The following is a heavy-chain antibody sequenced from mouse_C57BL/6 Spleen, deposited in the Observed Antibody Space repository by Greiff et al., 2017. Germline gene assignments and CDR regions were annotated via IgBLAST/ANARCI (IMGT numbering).Heavy chain of an antibody. V-gene: IGHV5-17*01. CDR2: ISSGSSTI. D-gene: IGHD2-2*01. CDR3: ARGYDENYAMDY. CDR1: GFTFSDYG. J-gene: IGHJ4*01. Sequence: EVMLVESGGGLVKPGGSLKLSCAASGFTFSDYGMHWVRQAPEKGLEWVAYISSGSSTIYYADTVKGRFTISRDNAKNTLFLQMTSLRSEDTAMYYCARGYDENYAMDYWGQGTSVTVSS.